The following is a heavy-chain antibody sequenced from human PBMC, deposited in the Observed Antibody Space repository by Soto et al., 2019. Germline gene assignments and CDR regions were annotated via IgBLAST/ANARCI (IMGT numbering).Heavy chain of an antibody. Sequence: QLQLQESGPGLVKPSETLSLTCTVSGGSISSSSYYWGWIRQPPGKGLEWIGSIYYSGSTYYNPSLKSRVTISVDTSKNQFSLKLSSVTAADTAVYYCARLDYGICYFDYWGQGTLVTVSS. D-gene: IGHD4-17*01. J-gene: IGHJ4*02. V-gene: IGHV4-39*01. CDR1: GGSISSSSYY. CDR2: IYYSGST. CDR3: ARLDYGICYFDY.